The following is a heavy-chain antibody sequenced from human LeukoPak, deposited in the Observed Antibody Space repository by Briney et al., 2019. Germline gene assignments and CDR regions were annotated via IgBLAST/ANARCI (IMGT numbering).Heavy chain of an antibody. J-gene: IGHJ4*02. Sequence: GGSLRLSCAASGFTFSSYTMSWGRQAPGKGLGWGSAISGSGGSTYYADSVKGRFTISRDNSKNTLYLQMNSLRAEDTAVYYCAKDKGRPLESWELPDYWGQGTLVTVSS. CDR2: ISGSGGST. V-gene: IGHV3-23*01. CDR1: GFTFSSYT. CDR3: AKDKGRPLESWELPDY. D-gene: IGHD1-26*01.